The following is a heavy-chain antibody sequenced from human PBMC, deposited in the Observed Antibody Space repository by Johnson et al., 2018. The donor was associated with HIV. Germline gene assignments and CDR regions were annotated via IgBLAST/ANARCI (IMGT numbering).Heavy chain of an antibody. J-gene: IGHJ3*01. CDR2: IYTGGTT. CDR1: GLTVSSNY. CDR3: AKDQGYWGDDAFDV. V-gene: IGHV3-66*02. D-gene: IGHD7-27*01. Sequence: VQLVESGGGLVQPGGSLRLSCAASGLTVSSNYMSWVRQAPGQGLEWVSIIYTGGTTYYADSVKGRFTISRDNSKNTLYLQMNSLRAEETAVYYCAKDQGYWGDDAFDVWGQGTLVIVYS.